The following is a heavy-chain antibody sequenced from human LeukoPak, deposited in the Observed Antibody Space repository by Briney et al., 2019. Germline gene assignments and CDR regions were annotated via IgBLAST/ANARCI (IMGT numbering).Heavy chain of an antibody. CDR2: IYYSGST. V-gene: IGHV4-31*03. Sequence: PSETLSLTCTVSGGSISSGGYYWSWIRQHPGTGLEWIGYIYYSGSTYYNPSLKSRVTISVDTSKNQFSLKLSSVTAADTAVYYCARWIVVVPAAPPFDYWGQGTLVTVSS. J-gene: IGHJ4*02. D-gene: IGHD2-2*01. CDR3: ARWIVVVPAAPPFDY. CDR1: GGSISSGGYY.